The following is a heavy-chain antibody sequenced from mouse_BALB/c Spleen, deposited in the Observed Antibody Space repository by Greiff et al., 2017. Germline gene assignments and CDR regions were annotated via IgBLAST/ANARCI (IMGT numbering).Heavy chain of an antibody. V-gene: IGHV5-9-4*01. J-gene: IGHJ3*01. CDR3: ARGRDGNPAWFAY. D-gene: IGHD2-1*01. CDR1: GFTFSSYA. CDR2: ISSGGSYT. Sequence: EVQGVESGGGLVKPGGSLKLSCAASGFTFSSYAMSWVRQSPEKRLEWVAEISSGGSYTYYPDTVTGRFTISRDNAKNTLYLEMSSLRSEDTAMYYCARGRDGNPAWFAYWGQGTLVTVSA.